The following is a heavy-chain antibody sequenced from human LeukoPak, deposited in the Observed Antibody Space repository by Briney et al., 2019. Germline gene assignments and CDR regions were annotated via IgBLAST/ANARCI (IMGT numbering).Heavy chain of an antibody. Sequence: ASVKVSCKASGYTFTSYGISWVRQAPGQGLEWVGWISAYNGNTNYAQKLQGRVTMTTDTSTSTAYMELRSLRSDDTAVYYCARDSSYDRVPDFDYWGQGTLVTVSS. J-gene: IGHJ4*02. V-gene: IGHV1-18*01. D-gene: IGHD5-12*01. CDR2: ISAYNGNT. CDR1: GYTFTSYG. CDR3: ARDSSYDRVPDFDY.